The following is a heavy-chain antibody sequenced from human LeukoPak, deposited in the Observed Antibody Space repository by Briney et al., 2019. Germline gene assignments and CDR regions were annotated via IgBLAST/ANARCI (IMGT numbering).Heavy chain of an antibody. J-gene: IGHJ4*02. Sequence: SETLSLTCAVYGGSFSGYYWSWIRQPPGKGLEWIGEINHSGSTNYNPSLKSRVTISVDTSKNQFSLKLSSVTAADTAVYYCAREVAGTPFIDYWGQGTLVTVSS. CDR2: INHSGST. D-gene: IGHD1-14*01. CDR3: AREVAGTPFIDY. V-gene: IGHV4-34*01. CDR1: GGSFSGYY.